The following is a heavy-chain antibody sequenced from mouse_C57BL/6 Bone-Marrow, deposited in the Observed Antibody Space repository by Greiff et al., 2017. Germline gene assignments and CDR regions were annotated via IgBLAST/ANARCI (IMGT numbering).Heavy chain of an antibody. J-gene: IGHJ4*01. Sequence: VQLQQSGPELVKPAASVKISCKASGYTFTDYYMNWVKQSHGKSLEWIGDINPNNGGTSYNQKFKGKATLTVDKSSSTAYMELRSLTSEDSAVYYCARRITTVVAHYYAMDYWGQGTSVTVSS. CDR2: INPNNGGT. CDR1: GYTFTDYY. V-gene: IGHV1-26*01. CDR3: ARRITTVVAHYYAMDY. D-gene: IGHD1-1*01.